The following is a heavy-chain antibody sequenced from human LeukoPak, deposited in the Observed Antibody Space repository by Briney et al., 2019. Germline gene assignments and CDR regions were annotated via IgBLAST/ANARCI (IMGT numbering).Heavy chain of an antibody. J-gene: IGHJ4*02. CDR3: ARGTGQLDY. Sequence: PGGSLRLSCAASGFTFSNYNMNWVRQAPGKGLEWVSYISNSGDNIYYADSVKGRFTISRNNAKNSLFLQMSSLRVEDTAVYYCARGTGQLDYWGQGTQVTVSS. CDR1: GFTFSNYN. D-gene: IGHD1-14*01. CDR2: ISNSGDNI. V-gene: IGHV3-48*04.